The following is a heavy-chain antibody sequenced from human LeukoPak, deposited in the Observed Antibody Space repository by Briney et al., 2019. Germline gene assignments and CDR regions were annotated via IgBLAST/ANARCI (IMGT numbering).Heavy chain of an antibody. Sequence: ASVKVSCKASGYTFTSYAMHWVRQAPGQRLEWMGWINAGNGNTKYSQKFQGRVTITRDTSGSTAYIELSSLRSEDTAVYYCARDPPFGYRTPHFDYWGQGTLVTVSS. D-gene: IGHD5-18*01. CDR2: INAGNGNT. J-gene: IGHJ4*02. CDR3: ARDPPFGYRTPHFDY. CDR1: GYTFTSYA. V-gene: IGHV1-3*01.